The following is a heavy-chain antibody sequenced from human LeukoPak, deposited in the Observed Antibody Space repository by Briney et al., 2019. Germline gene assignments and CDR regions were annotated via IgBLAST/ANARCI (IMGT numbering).Heavy chain of an antibody. J-gene: IGHJ5*02. V-gene: IGHV3-23*01. CDR2: ISGSGGST. D-gene: IGHD1-26*01. CDR1: GFTFTSYA. CDR3: AKDRSVVGAKEFDP. Sequence: GGSLRLSCAASGFTFTSYAMSWVRQAPGKGLEWVSAISGSGGSTYYPDSVKGRFTISRDNSKNTLYLQMNSLRAEDTAVYYCAKDRSVVGAKEFDPWSQGTLVTVSS.